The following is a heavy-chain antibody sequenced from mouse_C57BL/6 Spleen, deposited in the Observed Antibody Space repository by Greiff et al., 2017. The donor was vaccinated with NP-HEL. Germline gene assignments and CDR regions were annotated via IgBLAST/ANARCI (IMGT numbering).Heavy chain of an antibody. CDR3: AREGYGSSYWYFDV. CDR2: IYPGSGST. V-gene: IGHV1-55*01. Sequence: VQLQQSGAELVKPGASVKMSCKASGYTFTSYWITWVKQRPGQGLEWIGDIYPGSGSTNYNEKFKSKATLTVDTSSSTAYMQLSSLTSEDSAVYYCAREGYGSSYWYFDVWGTGTTVTVSS. CDR1: GYTFTSYW. D-gene: IGHD1-1*01. J-gene: IGHJ1*03.